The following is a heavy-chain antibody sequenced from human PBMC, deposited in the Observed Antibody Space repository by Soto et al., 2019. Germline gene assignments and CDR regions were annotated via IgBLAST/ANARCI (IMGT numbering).Heavy chain of an antibody. CDR1: GFIFSEYA. CDR2: IGGDGGSP. Sequence: EAQLLESGGGLIQPGGSLRLSCVASGFIFSEYAMSWVRQAPGKGLEWVSVIGGDGGSPIYADSVKGRFTISRDNPKNTLYLQMDSLKADDTAVYYCARHSINRNGIYDPFDIWGPGRVVSVSS. CDR3: ARHSINRNGIYDPFDI. V-gene: IGHV3-23*01. D-gene: IGHD3-3*02. J-gene: IGHJ3*02.